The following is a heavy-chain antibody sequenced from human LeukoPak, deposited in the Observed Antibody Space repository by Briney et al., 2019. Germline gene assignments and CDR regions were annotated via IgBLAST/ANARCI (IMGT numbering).Heavy chain of an antibody. CDR1: GYTFTGYY. J-gene: IGHJ4*02. Sequence: ASLKVSCKASGYTFTGYYMHWVRQAPGQGLEWMGWINPNSGGTNYAQKFQGRVTMTRDTSISTAYMELSRLRSDDTAVYYCASAPSVRFLEWLSHWGQGTLVTVSS. CDR2: INPNSGGT. CDR3: ASAPSVRFLEWLSH. V-gene: IGHV1-2*02. D-gene: IGHD3-3*01.